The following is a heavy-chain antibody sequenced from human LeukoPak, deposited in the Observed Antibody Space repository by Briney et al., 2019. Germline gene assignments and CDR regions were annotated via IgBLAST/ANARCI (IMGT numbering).Heavy chain of an antibody. CDR2: ISGGGGST. CDR1: EFTFSDYY. J-gene: IGHJ4*02. CDR3: AKGGKWDVTPFDY. D-gene: IGHD1-26*01. V-gene: IGHV3-23*01. Sequence: PGGSLRLSCAASEFTFSDYYMNWVRQAPGKGLEWVSTISGGGGSTYYADSVKGRFTISRDNSKNTLYLQVNSLRAEDTAVYYCAKGGKWDVTPFDYWGQGTLVTVSS.